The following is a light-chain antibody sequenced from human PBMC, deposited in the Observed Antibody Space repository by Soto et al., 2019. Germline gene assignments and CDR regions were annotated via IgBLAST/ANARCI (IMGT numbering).Light chain of an antibody. CDR1: QSVSSSY. CDR2: GAS. Sequence: EIVLTQSPGTLSLSPGGSATLSCRASQSVSSSYLAWYQQKPGQAPRLLIYGASSRATGIPDRFSGSVSGTDFTLTISRLEPEDCAVYYGQQYGSSPLTFGGGTKVDIK. V-gene: IGKV3-20*01. J-gene: IGKJ4*01. CDR3: QQYGSSPLT.